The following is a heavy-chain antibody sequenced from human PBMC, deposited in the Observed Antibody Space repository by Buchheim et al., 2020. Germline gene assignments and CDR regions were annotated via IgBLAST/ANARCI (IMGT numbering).Heavy chain of an antibody. CDR1: GFSVSDHY. Sequence: EVRLVESGGGLVQPGGSLRLSCEASGFSVSDHYIDWVRQAPGKRLEWVSLIDSASRTDYADSVKGRFTISRDSTKNTVFLQLNSVRPEDTALYYCVRDSRRKGLVGLQWPHFDYWGQGTL. CDR2: IDSASRT. J-gene: IGHJ4*02. D-gene: IGHD1-26*01. V-gene: IGHV3-66*01. CDR3: VRDSRRKGLVGLQWPHFDY.